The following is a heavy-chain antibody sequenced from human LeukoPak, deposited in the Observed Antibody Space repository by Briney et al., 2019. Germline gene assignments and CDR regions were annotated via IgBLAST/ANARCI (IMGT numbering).Heavy chain of an antibody. CDR1: GYTFIGYY. J-gene: IGHJ4*02. D-gene: IGHD5-18*01. V-gene: IGHV1-2*02. CDR2: INPNSGGT. Sequence: ASVTVSCKASGYTFIGYYMQWVRQAPGQGLEWMGWINPNSGGTIYAQRFQGRVTMTRDTSISTAYMELNRLTSDDTAVYYCARSGYTYGPLPAVYWGQGTLVTVSS. CDR3: ARSGYTYGPLPAVY.